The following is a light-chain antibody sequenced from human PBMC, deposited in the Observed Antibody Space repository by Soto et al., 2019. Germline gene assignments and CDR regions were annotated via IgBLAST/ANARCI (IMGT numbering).Light chain of an antibody. Sequence: DLQMTQSPSSLSASVGDRVTITCRASESISRHLNWYQQKPGKAPNLLIYAASTLQNGVPSRFSGSGSGTDFTLTISSLQPEDFATYYCQQSYSTLSSSFGQGTRLEIK. V-gene: IGKV1-39*01. J-gene: IGKJ5*01. CDR1: ESISRH. CDR2: AAS. CDR3: QQSYSTLSSS.